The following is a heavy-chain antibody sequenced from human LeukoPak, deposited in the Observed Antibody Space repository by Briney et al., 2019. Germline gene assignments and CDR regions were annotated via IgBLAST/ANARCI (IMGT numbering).Heavy chain of an antibody. Sequence: GGSLRLSCAASGFTFSSYWMSWVRQAPGKGLEWVANIKQDGSEKYYMDSVKGRFTISRDNAKNSLYLQMNSLRAEDTAVYYCAKDSGRVTMIVVVITPDYFDYWGQGTLVTVSS. V-gene: IGHV3-7*03. D-gene: IGHD3-22*01. CDR3: AKDSGRVTMIVVVITPDYFDY. CDR1: GFTFSSYW. J-gene: IGHJ4*02. CDR2: IKQDGSEK.